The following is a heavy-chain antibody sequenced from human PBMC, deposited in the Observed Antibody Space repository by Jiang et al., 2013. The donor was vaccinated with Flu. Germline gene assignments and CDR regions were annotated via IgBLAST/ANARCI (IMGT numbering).Heavy chain of an antibody. V-gene: IGHV4-38-2*02. D-gene: IGHD6-13*01. CDR1: GYSISSGYY. CDR3: ARDAPAYSSSWSXLDY. J-gene: IGHJ4*02. Sequence: GSGLVKPSETLSLTCTVSGYSISSGYYWGWIRQPPGKGLEWIGSIYHSGSTYYNPSLKSRVTISVDTSKNQFSLKLSSVTAADTAVYYCARDAPAYSSSWSXLDYVGPGNPGPPSP. CDR2: IYHSGST.